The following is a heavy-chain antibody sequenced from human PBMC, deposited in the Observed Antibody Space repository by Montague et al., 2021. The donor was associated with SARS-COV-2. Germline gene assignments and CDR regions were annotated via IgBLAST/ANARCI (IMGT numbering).Heavy chain of an antibody. CDR1: GGSFRNYY. CDR3: ARGRPVQGSFRHFDSISSGALDI. J-gene: IGHJ3*02. CDR2: INQGGAP. D-gene: IGHD3-9*01. Sequence: SETLSLTCAVYGGSFRNYYWSWIRQSPGKGLEWIGEINQGGAPNYTPSLKSRVTISLDTSKKQISLKLNSVTVADTAVFFCARGRPVQGSFRHFDSISSGALDIWAQGSLVIVSS. V-gene: IGHV4-34*01.